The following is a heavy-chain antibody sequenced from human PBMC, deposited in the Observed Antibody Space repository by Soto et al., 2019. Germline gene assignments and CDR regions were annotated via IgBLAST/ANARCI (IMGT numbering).Heavy chain of an antibody. CDR1: GFSLSADGVG. Sequence: QITLKESGPTLVKPTQTLTLTCTFSGFSLSADGVGVGWIRQPPGKALEWLALIYWDDDKRYRPSLKRRLTIPKDTSKNQVVLTMTNMDPVDTATYYCAHAYGGTSWPNDAFDVWGQGTVVTVSS. V-gene: IGHV2-5*02. J-gene: IGHJ3*01. CDR2: IYWDDDK. D-gene: IGHD2-2*01. CDR3: AHAYGGTSWPNDAFDV.